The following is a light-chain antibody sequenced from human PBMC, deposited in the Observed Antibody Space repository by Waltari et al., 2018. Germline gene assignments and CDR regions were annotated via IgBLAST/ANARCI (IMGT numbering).Light chain of an antibody. CDR3: CSYAGSSTV. V-gene: IGLV2-23*02. J-gene: IGLJ2*01. CDR2: EVS. CDR1: SSDVGSYNL. Sequence: QSALTQPASVSGSPGQSITISCTGTSSDVGSYNLVSWYQQHPGKAPKLMIYEVSKRPRGVSTRFSGSKSGNTASLTISGLQAEDEADYYCCSYAGSSTVFGGGTKLTVL.